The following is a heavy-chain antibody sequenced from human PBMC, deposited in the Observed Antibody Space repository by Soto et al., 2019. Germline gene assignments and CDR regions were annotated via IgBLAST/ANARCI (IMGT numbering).Heavy chain of an antibody. CDR2: IIPISGTT. D-gene: IGHD2-15*01. J-gene: IGHJ6*04. CDR1: GGTFSTHA. CDR3: ARGYCSGGNCYSGMDV. V-gene: IGHV1-69*13. Sequence: SVKVSCKASGGTFSTHANIWVRQAPGHGLEWMGGIIPISGTTYYTQKFQGRDTITADEPTSTAFMELSSPKSDDTAVFYCARGYCSGGNCYSGMDVWGKGTMVTVSS.